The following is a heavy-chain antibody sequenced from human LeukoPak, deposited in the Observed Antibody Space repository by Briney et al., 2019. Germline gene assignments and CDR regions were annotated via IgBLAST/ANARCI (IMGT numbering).Heavy chain of an antibody. V-gene: IGHV3-64D*09. J-gene: IGHJ4*02. CDR1: GFTFSSYA. D-gene: IGHD3-22*01. CDR3: VKAGYYDSSGYYYFDY. Sequence: PGGSLRLSCSASGFTFSSYAMHWVRQAPGKGLEYVPAISSNGGSTYYADSVKGRFTISRDNSKNTPYLQMSSLRAEDTAVYYCVKAGYYDSSGYYYFDYWGQGTLVTVSS. CDR2: ISSNGGST.